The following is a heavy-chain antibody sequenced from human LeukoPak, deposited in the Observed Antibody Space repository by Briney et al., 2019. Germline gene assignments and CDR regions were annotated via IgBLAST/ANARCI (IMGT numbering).Heavy chain of an antibody. CDR1: GYTLTSYG. V-gene: IGHV1-18*01. J-gene: IGHJ6*02. CDR2: ISAYNGNT. Sequence: GASVKVSCKASGYTLTSYGISWVRQAPGQGLEWMGWISAYNGNTNYAQKLQGRVTMTTDTSTSTAYMELRSLRSDDTAVYYCASGEISTIFGVVITSYGMDVWGQGTTVTVSS. D-gene: IGHD3-3*01. CDR3: ASGEISTIFGVVITSYGMDV.